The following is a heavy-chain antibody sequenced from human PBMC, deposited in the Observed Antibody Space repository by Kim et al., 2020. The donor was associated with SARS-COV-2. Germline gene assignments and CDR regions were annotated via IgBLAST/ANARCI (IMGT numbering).Heavy chain of an antibody. CDR3: AKHRVGLIDGRNFDV. J-gene: IGHJ3*01. CDR2: ISSGGGFI. D-gene: IGHD1-1*01. CDR1: RFTFSNYD. Sequence: GGSLRLSCAVSRFTFSNYDMTWVRQAPGEGLSWVSTISSGGGFIFYADSVKGRFTISRDNTRNTLYLQMNSLRVEDTAVYYCAKHRVGLIDGRNFDVWG. V-gene: IGHV3-23*01.